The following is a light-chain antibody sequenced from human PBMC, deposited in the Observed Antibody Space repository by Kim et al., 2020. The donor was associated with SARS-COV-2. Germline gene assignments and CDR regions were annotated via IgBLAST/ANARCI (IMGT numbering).Light chain of an antibody. CDR2: AAS. J-gene: IGKJ5*01. CDR1: SGIGHS. V-gene: IGKV1-16*02. CDR3: HQYKTFPIT. Sequence: VGDRVTVYCRGISGIGHSLACFRQKPGKAPASLVYAASNLQSGVPSKLCGCRSGTDFNLTISSLLPEEFATYYCHQYKTFPITFGQGTRLEIK.